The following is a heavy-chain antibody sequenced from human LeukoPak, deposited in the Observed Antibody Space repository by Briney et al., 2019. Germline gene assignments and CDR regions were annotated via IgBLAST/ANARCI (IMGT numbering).Heavy chain of an antibody. Sequence: PGRSLRLSCAASGFTFSRYAMHWVRQAPGKGLEWVAVISYDGSKESYADSVKGRFTISRDNAKNSLYLQMNSLRVEDTALYYCARVWAWGSGNYFDNWGQGTLVTVSS. CDR3: ARVWAWGSGNYFDN. J-gene: IGHJ4*02. V-gene: IGHV3-30-3*01. CDR2: ISYDGSKE. D-gene: IGHD7-27*01. CDR1: GFTFSRYA.